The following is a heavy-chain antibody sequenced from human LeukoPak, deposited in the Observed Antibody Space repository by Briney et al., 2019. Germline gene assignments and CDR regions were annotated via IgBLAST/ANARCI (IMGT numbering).Heavy chain of an antibody. V-gene: IGHV5-51*01. J-gene: IGHJ4*02. D-gene: IGHD6-19*01. CDR2: INPGDSET. Sequence: GESLKISCKGSGYSFTSYWIGWVRQMPGKGLEWMGIINPGDSETKYSPSFQGQVTISADKSISTAYLQWSSLKASDTATYYCARPGYRSRYFDYWGQGTLVTVSS. CDR3: ARPGYRSRYFDY. CDR1: GYSFTSYW.